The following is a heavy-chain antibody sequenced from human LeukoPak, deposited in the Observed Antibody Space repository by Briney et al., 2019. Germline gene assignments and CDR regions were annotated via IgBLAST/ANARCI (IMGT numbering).Heavy chain of an antibody. J-gene: IGHJ5*02. CDR3: AKDAATHGWFDA. CDR2: IQNDGTKK. CDR1: GFRFTSYG. D-gene: IGHD6-25*01. Sequence: PGGSLRLSCAASGFRFTSYGMNWVRQAPGNGLEWVSFIQNDGTKKCYADFVKGRFSISRENSVNTLYLQMYSLRPEDTAVYYCAKDAATHGWFDAWGQGTLVTVSS. V-gene: IGHV3-30*02.